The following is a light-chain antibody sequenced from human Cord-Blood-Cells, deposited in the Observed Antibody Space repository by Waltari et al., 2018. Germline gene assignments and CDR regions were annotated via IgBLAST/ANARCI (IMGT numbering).Light chain of an antibody. J-gene: IGLJ1*01. CDR3: SSYTSSSTYV. CDR2: AVS. CDR1: SSDVGGYNS. Sequence: QSALTQPASVSGSPGQSITISCTGTSSDVGGYNSVPWYQQHPGKAPKLMIYAVSKRPSGVSNRFSGSKSGNTASLTISGLQAEDEADYYCSSYTSSSTYVFGTGTKVTVL. V-gene: IGLV2-14*01.